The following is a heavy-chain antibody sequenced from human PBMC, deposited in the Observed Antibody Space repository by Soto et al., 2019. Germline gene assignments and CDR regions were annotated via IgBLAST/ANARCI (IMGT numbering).Heavy chain of an antibody. CDR1: GGSLGSYY. V-gene: IGHV4-59*03. Sequence: SETLSLTCTVSGGSLGSYYWSWIRQPPVKVLEWIGYVFYTGRANYNASLKSLVSISLDTSNYQFSLKLSSVTAADTAVYYCAGIAEAIYYGVDVWGQGTTVTVSS. D-gene: IGHD6-13*01. CDR2: VFYTGRA. CDR3: AGIAEAIYYGVDV. J-gene: IGHJ6*02.